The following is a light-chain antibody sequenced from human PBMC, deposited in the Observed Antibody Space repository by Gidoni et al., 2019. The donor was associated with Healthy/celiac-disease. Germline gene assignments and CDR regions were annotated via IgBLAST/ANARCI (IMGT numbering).Light chain of an antibody. CDR2: LEGSGSY. V-gene: IGLV4-60*03. J-gene: IGLJ3*02. CDR3: ENWDSNTRV. CDR1: SGHSSYI. Sequence: PVLTQSSSASASLGSSVKLTCTLSSGHSSYIIAWHQQQPGKAPRYLMKLEGSGSYNKGSGVPDRFSGSSSGADRYLTISNLQSEDEADYYCENWDSNTRVFGGGTKLTVL.